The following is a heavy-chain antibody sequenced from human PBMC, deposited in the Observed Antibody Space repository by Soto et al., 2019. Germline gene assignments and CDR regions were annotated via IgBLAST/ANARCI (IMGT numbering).Heavy chain of an antibody. Sequence: QITLKESGPTLVKPTQTLTLTCTFSGFSLSTSGVGVGWIRQPPGKALEWLALIYWDDDKRYSPSLKIRLNITKDTSKNQVVLTMTNMDPLDTATYYCAHRRSRSWFDYWGQGTLVTVSS. J-gene: IGHJ4*02. CDR3: AHRRSRSWFDY. CDR1: GFSLSTSGVG. CDR2: IYWDDDK. D-gene: IGHD6-13*01. V-gene: IGHV2-5*02.